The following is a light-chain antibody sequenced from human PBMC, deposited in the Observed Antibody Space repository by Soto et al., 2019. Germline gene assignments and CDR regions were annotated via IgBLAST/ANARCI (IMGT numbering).Light chain of an antibody. CDR1: QSVSSSY. Sequence: EIVLTQSPGTLSLSPGERATLSCRASQSVSSSYLAWYQQKPGQAPRLLIYGASRSATGIPDRFSGSGSGTDVTLTISRLESEDLGVEYWQQDGSAFTFGQGTRLEV. J-gene: IGKJ5*01. CDR2: GAS. CDR3: QQDGSAFT. V-gene: IGKV3-20*01.